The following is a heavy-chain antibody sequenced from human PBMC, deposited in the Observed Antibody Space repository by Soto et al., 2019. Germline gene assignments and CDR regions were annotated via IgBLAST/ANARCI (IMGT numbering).Heavy chain of an antibody. CDR2: ISGGGDTT. Sequence: VQLLESGGGLVQPGGSLRLSCAASGFTFNNYAMTWVRQAPGKGLEWVAAISGGGDTTSYADSVKGRFTVSRDGSKNTLYLLISSLRAEDTALYYCAKGRGGSGSLTPRVDFWGQGTLVTVSS. CDR1: GFTFNNYA. D-gene: IGHD3-10*01. J-gene: IGHJ4*02. V-gene: IGHV3-23*01. CDR3: AKGRGGSGSLTPRVDF.